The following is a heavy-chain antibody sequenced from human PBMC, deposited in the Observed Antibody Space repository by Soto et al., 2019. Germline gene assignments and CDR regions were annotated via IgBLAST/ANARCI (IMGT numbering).Heavy chain of an antibody. J-gene: IGHJ4*02. CDR3: ARPRPYDSTGSFYF. D-gene: IGHD3-22*01. CDR1: GVSFRTYA. Sequence: SLRLSCETSGVSFRTYALRWIRQAPGKRLEWVATISYNGNSKDYADSVKDRFTASRDNSKNTVSLQMTSLRTEDTAVSYCARPRPYDSTGSFYFWGQGTLVTVSS. CDR2: ISYNGNSK. V-gene: IGHV3-30-3*01.